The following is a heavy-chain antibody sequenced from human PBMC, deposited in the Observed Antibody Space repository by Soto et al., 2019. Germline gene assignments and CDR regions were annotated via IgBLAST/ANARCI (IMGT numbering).Heavy chain of an antibody. V-gene: IGHV3-33*01. D-gene: IGHD1-26*01. J-gene: IGHJ4*02. CDR1: GFTFSSYG. CDR3: AREHFSGSYYDY. CDR2: IWYDGSNK. Sequence: QVQLVESGGGVVQPGRSLRLSCAASGFTFSSYGMHWVRQAPGKGLEWVAVIWYDGSNKYYADSVKGRFTISRDNSKTTLYLQMNSLRAEDTAVYYCAREHFSGSYYDYWGQGTLVTVSS.